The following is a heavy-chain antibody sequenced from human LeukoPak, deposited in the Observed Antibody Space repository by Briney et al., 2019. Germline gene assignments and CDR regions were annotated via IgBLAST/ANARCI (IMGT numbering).Heavy chain of an antibody. CDR1: GGSISTSNYY. J-gene: IGHJ6*03. CDR2: IFYSGST. V-gene: IGHV4-39*07. D-gene: IGHD2-15*01. CDR3: ARGRRIVVVLGATRTHRDYYMDV. Sequence: SETLSLTCTVSGGSISTSNYYWGWIRQPPGKGLEWIGNIFYSGSTYYGPSLKSRLTISLDTSRNQFSLKPSSVTAADTAVYYCARGRRIVVVLGATRTHRDYYMDVWGKGTTVTVSS.